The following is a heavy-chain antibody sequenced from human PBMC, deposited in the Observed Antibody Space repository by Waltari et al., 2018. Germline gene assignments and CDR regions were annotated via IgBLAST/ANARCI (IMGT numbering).Heavy chain of an antibody. CDR2: ISGTGATT. CDR1: GFTFDNYA. CDR3: AKGQSQYGSGSCLDY. V-gene: IGHV3-23*01. Sequence: EVQLLESGGGLVQPGGSLRLSCAASGFTFDNYAMTWVRQAPGNGLEWVSSISGTGATTYYAGSVKGQFTVSRDSAKKTLLLQMNRLRVEDTAIYYCAKGQSQYGSGSCLDYWGQGTLVTVSS. D-gene: IGHD3-10*01. J-gene: IGHJ4*02.